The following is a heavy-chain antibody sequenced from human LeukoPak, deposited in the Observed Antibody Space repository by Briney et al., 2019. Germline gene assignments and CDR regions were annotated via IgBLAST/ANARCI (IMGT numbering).Heavy chain of an antibody. J-gene: IGHJ5*02. D-gene: IGHD2-21*02. V-gene: IGHV4-4*09. CDR3: ARHVYCGGDCYSGWFDP. CDR1: GGSISSYY. CDR2: IYTSGST. Sequence: SETLSLTCTVSGGSISSYYWSWIRQPPRKGLQWIGYIYTSGSTNYNPSLKSRVTISVDTSKNQFSLKLSSVTAADTAVYYCARHVYCGGDCYSGWFDPWGQGTLVTVSS.